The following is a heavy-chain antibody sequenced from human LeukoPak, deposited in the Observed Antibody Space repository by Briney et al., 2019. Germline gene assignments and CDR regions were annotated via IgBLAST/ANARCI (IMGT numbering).Heavy chain of an antibody. CDR2: IYYSGST. Sequence: PSETLSLTCNVSGGSISSYYWSWIRQPPGKGLEWIGYIYYSGSTNYNPSLKSRVTISVDTSKNQFSLKLSSVTAADTAVYYCARDPNMGAFDIWGQGTMVTVSS. J-gene: IGHJ3*02. V-gene: IGHV4-59*12. CDR1: GGSISSYY. D-gene: IGHD2-8*01. CDR3: ARDPNMGAFDI.